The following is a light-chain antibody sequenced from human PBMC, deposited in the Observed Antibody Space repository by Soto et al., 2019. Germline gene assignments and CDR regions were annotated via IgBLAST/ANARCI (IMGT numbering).Light chain of an antibody. J-gene: IGKJ4*01. CDR3: QKCKVAPFT. Sequence: DIQLTQSPSSLCASVGDRVSFTCLASQDIGNFFAWYQQTPGKVPKLLIYAASTLQSGVPSRFSGSGSGTDFTLTISSLQPEDVATYYCQKCKVAPFTFGGGTKVDIK. V-gene: IGKV1-27*01. CDR1: QDIGNF. CDR2: AAS.